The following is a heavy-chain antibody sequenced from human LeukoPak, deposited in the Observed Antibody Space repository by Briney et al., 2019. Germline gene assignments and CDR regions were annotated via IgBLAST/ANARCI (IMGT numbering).Heavy chain of an antibody. CDR1: GYTFTSYA. J-gene: IGHJ3*02. CDR3: AGKIAWWALDI. CDR2: INTNTGNP. D-gene: IGHD2-8*02. Sequence: ASVKVSCKASGYTFTSYAMNWVRQAPGQGLEWMGWINTNTGNPTYAQGFTGRFVFSLDTSVSTAYLQISSPKAEDTAVYYCAGKIAWWALDIWGQGTMVTVSS. V-gene: IGHV7-4-1*02.